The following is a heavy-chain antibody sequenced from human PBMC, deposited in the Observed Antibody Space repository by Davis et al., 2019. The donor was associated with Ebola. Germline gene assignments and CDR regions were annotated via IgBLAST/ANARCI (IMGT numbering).Heavy chain of an antibody. J-gene: IGHJ4*02. D-gene: IGHD3-22*01. CDR3: ARRVTYYYDSSGYTIHYYFDY. V-gene: IGHV4-30-2*03. CDR1: GGSISSGGYS. Sequence: SDTLSLTFPVPGGSISSGGYSWSWILQPPGKGLSWIGDIVHSGHTYYNPSLTSRLTIFVDTSKHHFSLKLSSLTAADTSVYYCARRVTYYYDSSGYTIHYYFDYWGQGTLVTVSS. CDR2: IVHSGHT.